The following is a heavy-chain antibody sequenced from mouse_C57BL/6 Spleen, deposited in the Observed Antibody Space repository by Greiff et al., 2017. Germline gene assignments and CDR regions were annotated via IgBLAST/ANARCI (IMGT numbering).Heavy chain of an antibody. V-gene: IGHV5-6*01. CDR3: ARPSYDYDEAY. CDR2: ISSGGSYT. J-gene: IGHJ3*01. D-gene: IGHD2-4*01. CDR1: GFTFSSYG. Sequence: EVKLMESGGDLVKPGGSLKLSCAASGFTFSSYGMSWVRQTPDKRLEWVATISSGGSYTYYPDSVKGRFTISRDNAKNTLYLQMSSLKSEDTAMYYCARPSYDYDEAYWCQGTLVTVSA.